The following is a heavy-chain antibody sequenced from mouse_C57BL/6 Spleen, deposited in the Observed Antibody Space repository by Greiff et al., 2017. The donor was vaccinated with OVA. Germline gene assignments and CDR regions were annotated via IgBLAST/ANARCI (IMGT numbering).Heavy chain of an antibody. CDR3: ARWDGTGYFDV. CDR1: GYAFSSYW. J-gene: IGHJ1*03. Sequence: VQLQQSGAELVKPGASVKISCKASGYAFSSYWMNWVKQRPGKGLEWIGQIYPGDGDTNYNGKFKGKATLTADNSSSTAYMQLSSLPSEDSAVYFCARWDGTGYFDVWGTGTTVTVSS. CDR2: IYPGDGDT. V-gene: IGHV1-80*01. D-gene: IGHD4-1*01.